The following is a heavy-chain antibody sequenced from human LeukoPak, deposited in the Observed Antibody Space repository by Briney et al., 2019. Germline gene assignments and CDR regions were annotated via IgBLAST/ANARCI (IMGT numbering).Heavy chain of an antibody. Sequence: NASETLSLTCAVYGGSFSGYYWSWIRQPPGKGLEWIGEINHSGSTYYNPSLKSRVTISVDTSRNQFSLKLSSVTAADTAVYYCARVYEYSSSYFDYWGQGTLVTVSS. V-gene: IGHV4-34*09. CDR3: ARVYEYSSSYFDY. CDR2: INHSGST. J-gene: IGHJ4*02. CDR1: GGSFSGYY. D-gene: IGHD6-6*01.